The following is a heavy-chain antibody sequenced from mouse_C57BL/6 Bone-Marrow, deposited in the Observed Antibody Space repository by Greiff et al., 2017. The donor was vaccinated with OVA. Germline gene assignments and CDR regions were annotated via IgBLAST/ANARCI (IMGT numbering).Heavy chain of an antibody. V-gene: IGHV1-15*01. Sequence: QVQLQQSGAELVRPGASVTLSCKASGYTFTDYEMHWVKQTPVHGLEWIGAIDPETGGTAYNQKFKGKAILTADKSSSTAYMELRSLTSEDSAVYYGTRGYSNYYAMDYWGQGTSVTVPS. CDR2: IDPETGGT. CDR1: GYTFTDYE. CDR3: TRGYSNYYAMDY. D-gene: IGHD2-5*01. J-gene: IGHJ4*01.